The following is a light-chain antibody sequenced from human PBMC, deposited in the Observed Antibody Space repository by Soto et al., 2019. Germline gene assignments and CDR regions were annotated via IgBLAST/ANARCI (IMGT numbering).Light chain of an antibody. Sequence: DIVMTQSPDSLAVSLGERATINCKSNRTLFYSSINKNYLSWYQEKPGQPPKQLIYWASTRQSGVPDRFSGSGSGTDFTLTISSLQAEDVAVYYCQQYYSTPPAFGQGTEVEIK. CDR3: QQYYSTPPA. V-gene: IGKV4-1*01. CDR1: RTLFYSSINKNY. J-gene: IGKJ1*01. CDR2: WAS.